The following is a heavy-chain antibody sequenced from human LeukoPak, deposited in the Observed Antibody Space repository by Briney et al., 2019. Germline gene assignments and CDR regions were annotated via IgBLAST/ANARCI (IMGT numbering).Heavy chain of an antibody. D-gene: IGHD3-9*01. Sequence: GGSLRLSCAASGFIFGNYGMSWVRQVPGKGLEWVSSISNTATNTHYADSMEGRFIISRDNSKNTLYLHMDSLRAEDTAVYYCARQDDILTGYDDSYIDYWGQGTLVTVPS. CDR2: ISNTATNT. CDR3: ARQDDILTGYDDSYIDY. CDR1: GFIFGNYG. V-gene: IGHV3-23*01. J-gene: IGHJ4*02.